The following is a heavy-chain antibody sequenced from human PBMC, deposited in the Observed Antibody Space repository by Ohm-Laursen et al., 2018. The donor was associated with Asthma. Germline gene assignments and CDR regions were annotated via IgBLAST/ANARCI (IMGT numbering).Heavy chain of an antibody. V-gene: IGHV4-30-4*01. CDR1: GGSISSGDYY. CDR2: IYYSGST. Sequence: TLSLTYTVSGGSISSGDYYWSWIRQPPGKGLEWIGYIYYSGSTYYNPSLKSRVTISVDTSKNQFSLKLSSVTAADTAVYYCARAGVVVPAAMPGIDYWGQGTLVTVSS. J-gene: IGHJ4*02. D-gene: IGHD2-2*01. CDR3: ARAGVVVPAAMPGIDY.